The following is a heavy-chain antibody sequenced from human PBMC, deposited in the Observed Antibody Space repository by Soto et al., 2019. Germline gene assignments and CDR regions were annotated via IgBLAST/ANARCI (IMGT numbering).Heavy chain of an antibody. J-gene: IGHJ4*02. CDR1: GGSISSYY. CDR2: IYYSGST. CDR3: ARGGQLWLLDY. Sequence: SETLSLTCTVSGGSISSYYWSWIRQPPGKGLEWIGYIYYSGSTNYNPSLKSRVTISVDTSKNQFSLKLSSVTAADTAVYYCARGGQLWLLDYWGQGTLVTVCS. D-gene: IGHD5-18*01. V-gene: IGHV4-59*01.